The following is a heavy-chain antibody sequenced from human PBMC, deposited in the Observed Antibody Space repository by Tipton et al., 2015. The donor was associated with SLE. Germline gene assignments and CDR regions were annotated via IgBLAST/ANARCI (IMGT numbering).Heavy chain of an antibody. V-gene: IGHV3-7*01. D-gene: IGHD4-11*01. CDR2: IKEDGSEE. J-gene: IGHJ4*02. CDR1: GFTFSTFW. CDR3: ARDLFNSADY. Sequence: SLRLSCAASGFTFSTFWMSWVRQAPGKGLEWVANIKEDGSEEYYVDSMKGRFTISRDNAKNSLFLQMNSLRGEDTAVYYCARDLFNSADYWGQGTLVTVSS.